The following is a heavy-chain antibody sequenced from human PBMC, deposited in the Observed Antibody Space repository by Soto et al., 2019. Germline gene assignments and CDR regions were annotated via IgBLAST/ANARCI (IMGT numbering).Heavy chain of an antibody. CDR1: GYTFTSYG. V-gene: IGHV1-18*01. CDR3: AKADSNYAGRFSYYYMDV. D-gene: IGHD4-4*01. CDR2: ISGYNGHT. J-gene: IGHJ6*03. Sequence: GASVKVSCKASGYTFTSYGISWVRQARGQGPEWMGWISGYNGHTHYPQKFQGKVTMTTDTSTSTAYMELRSLRSDDTAVYYCAKADSNYAGRFSYYYMDVWGNGTLVTVSS.